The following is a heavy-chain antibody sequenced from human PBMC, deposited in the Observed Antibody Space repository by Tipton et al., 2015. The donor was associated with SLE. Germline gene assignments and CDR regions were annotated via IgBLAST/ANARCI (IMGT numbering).Heavy chain of an antibody. CDR3: ARGGYYYHSGGDFDL. V-gene: IGHV4-30-4*01. CDR1: GDSISSSGHY. CDR2: IYYSGNT. Sequence: TLSLTCTVSGDSISSSGHYWSWIRQPPGKGLEWIGFIYYSGNTYYNPSLKSRVTISVDRSKNQFSLKLSSVTAADTAVYYCARGGYYYHSGGDFDLWGRGTLVTVSS. J-gene: IGHJ2*01. D-gene: IGHD3-22*01.